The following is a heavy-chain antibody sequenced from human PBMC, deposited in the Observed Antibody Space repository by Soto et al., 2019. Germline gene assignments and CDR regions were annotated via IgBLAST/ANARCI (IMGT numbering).Heavy chain of an antibody. CDR2: SSAYNGNT. CDR3: ARDGKRILSRIAAAGEFDY. J-gene: IGHJ4*02. V-gene: IGHV1-18*04. Sequence: HVQLVQSGAEVKKPGASVKFSFKASGYTFTSYVISWGRQPPGQGLEWMGWSSAYNGNTNYAQKLQGRVTMTTDTSTSTAYMELRSLRSDDTAVYYCARDGKRILSRIAAAGEFDYWGQGTLVTVSS. CDR1: GYTFTSYV. D-gene: IGHD6-13*01.